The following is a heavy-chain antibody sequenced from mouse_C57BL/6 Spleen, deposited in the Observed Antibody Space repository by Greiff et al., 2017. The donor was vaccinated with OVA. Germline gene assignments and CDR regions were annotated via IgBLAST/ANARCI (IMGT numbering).Heavy chain of an antibody. V-gene: IGHV1-69*01. CDR2: IDPSDSYT. J-gene: IGHJ2*01. CDR3: AREGYDYDRVYYFDY. D-gene: IGHD2-4*01. Sequence: QVQLQQSGAELVMPGASVKLSCKASGYTFTSYWMHWVKQRPGQGLEWIGEIDPSDSYTNYNQKFKGKSTLTVDKSSSTAYMQLSSLTSEDSAVYYCAREGYDYDRVYYFDYWGQGTTLTVSS. CDR1: GYTFTSYW.